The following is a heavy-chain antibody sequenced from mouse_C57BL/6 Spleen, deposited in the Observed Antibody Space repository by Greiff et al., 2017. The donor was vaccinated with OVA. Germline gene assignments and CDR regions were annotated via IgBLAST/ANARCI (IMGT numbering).Heavy chain of an antibody. Sequence: EVKVEESGGGLVQPGGSLSLSCAASGFTFTDYYMSWVRQPPGKALEWLGFIRNKANGYTTEYSASVKGRFTISRDNAQRILYLQMNALRAEDSATYYCARLTGTGFAYWGQGTLVTVSA. CDR2: IRNKANGYTT. CDR1: GFTFTDYY. D-gene: IGHD4-1*01. J-gene: IGHJ3*01. CDR3: ARLTGTGFAY. V-gene: IGHV7-3*01.